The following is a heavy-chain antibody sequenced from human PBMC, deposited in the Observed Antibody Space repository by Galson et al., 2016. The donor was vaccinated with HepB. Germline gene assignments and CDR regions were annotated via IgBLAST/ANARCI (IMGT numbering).Heavy chain of an antibody. J-gene: IGHJ4*02. CDR1: GDSVSSNSPA. CDR2: TYYRSKWYN. V-gene: IGHV6-1*01. CDR3: AGEGASGYALDY. D-gene: IGHD6-25*01. Sequence: CAISGDSVSSNSPAWNRIRQSPSRGLEWLGRTYYRSKWYNDYAESVKSRITINQDTSKNQFSLQLHSVTPDDTAFYYCAGEGASGYALDYWGQGTLGTVSS.